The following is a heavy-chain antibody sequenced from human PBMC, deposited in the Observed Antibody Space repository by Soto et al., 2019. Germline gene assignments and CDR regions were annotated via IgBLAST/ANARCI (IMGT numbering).Heavy chain of an antibody. CDR2: ISPYNGDT. D-gene: IGHD3-10*01. V-gene: IGHV1-18*01. CDR1: GYTFTSHG. CDR3: ARMVRGSTVGYYYYMDV. Sequence: QVKLVQSGAEVKKPGASVKVSCKTSGYTFTSHGISWVRQAPGQGLEWMGWISPYNGDTNYAQKLQGRVSVTTDSSTRTAYMELRSLRSEDTAVYYCARMVRGSTVGYYYYMDVLGKGTTVTVSS. J-gene: IGHJ6*03.